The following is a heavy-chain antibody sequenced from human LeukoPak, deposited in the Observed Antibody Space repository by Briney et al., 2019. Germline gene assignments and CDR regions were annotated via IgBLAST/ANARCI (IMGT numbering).Heavy chain of an antibody. D-gene: IGHD7-27*01. CDR2: IYYGGST. Sequence: PSETLSLTCTVSGGSISSSSYYWGWIRQPPGKGLEWIGSIYYGGSTYYNPSLKSRVTISVDTSKNQFSLKLSSVTAADTAVYYCARGKLGFDAFDIWGQGTMVTVSS. V-gene: IGHV4-39*01. J-gene: IGHJ3*02. CDR3: ARGKLGFDAFDI. CDR1: GGSISSSSYY.